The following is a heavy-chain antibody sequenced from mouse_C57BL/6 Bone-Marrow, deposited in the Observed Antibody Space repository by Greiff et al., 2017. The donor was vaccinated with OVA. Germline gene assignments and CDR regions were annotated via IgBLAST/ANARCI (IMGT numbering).Heavy chain of an antibody. CDR3: ARSKHYYGSSPPWFAY. D-gene: IGHD1-1*01. J-gene: IGHJ3*01. Sequence: QVQLQQSGAELARPGASVKLSCKASGYTFTSYGISWVKQRTGQGLEWIGEIYPRSGNTYYNEKFKGKATLTADKSSSTAYMELRSLTSEDSAVYFCARSKHYYGSSPPWFAYWGQGTLVTVSA. CDR2: IYPRSGNT. V-gene: IGHV1-81*01. CDR1: GYTFTSYG.